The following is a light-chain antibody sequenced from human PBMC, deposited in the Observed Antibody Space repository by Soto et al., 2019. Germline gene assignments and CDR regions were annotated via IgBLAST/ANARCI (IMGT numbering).Light chain of an antibody. CDR2: GAS. V-gene: IGKV3D-20*02. CDR1: QSVSNNY. CDR3: QQRSNWPS. Sequence: EIVLTQSPGTLSLSPGERATLSCRASQSVSNNYLAWYQQKPGQAPRLLIYGASNRATGIPDRFSGSGSGTDFTLTISRLEPEDFAVYYCQQRSNWPSFGQGTLLEI. J-gene: IGKJ5*01.